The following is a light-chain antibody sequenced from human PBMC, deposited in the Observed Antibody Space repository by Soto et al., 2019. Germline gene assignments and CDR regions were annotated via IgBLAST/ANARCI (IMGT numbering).Light chain of an antibody. Sequence: EIVLTQSPGTLSLSPGERATLSCRASQSVSSSYLAWYQQKPGQAPRLLIYGASSRATGIADRFSGSGSGTDFTLTISRREPEDVAVYYCQQYGSSPPWTFGQGTKVEIK. CDR1: QSVSSSY. CDR3: QQYGSSPPWT. CDR2: GAS. V-gene: IGKV3-20*01. J-gene: IGKJ1*01.